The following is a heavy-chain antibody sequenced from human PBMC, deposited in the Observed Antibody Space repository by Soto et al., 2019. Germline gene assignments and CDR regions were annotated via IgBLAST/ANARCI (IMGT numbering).Heavy chain of an antibody. D-gene: IGHD3-22*01. CDR1: GGSFSGYY. Sequence: NPSETLSLTCAVYGGSFSGYYWSWIRQPPGKGLEWIGEINHSGSTNYNPSLKSRVTISVDTSKNQFSLKLSSVTAADTAVYYCASRYYYDSSGFRGLNYWGQGTLVTVSS. CDR3: ASRYYYDSSGFRGLNY. J-gene: IGHJ4*02. V-gene: IGHV4-34*01. CDR2: INHSGST.